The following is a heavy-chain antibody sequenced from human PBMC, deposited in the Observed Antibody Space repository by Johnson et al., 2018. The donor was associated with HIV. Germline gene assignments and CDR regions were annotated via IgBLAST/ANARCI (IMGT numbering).Heavy chain of an antibody. J-gene: IGHJ3*02. CDR3: ARARVGYSFAGWGTDAFDI. D-gene: IGHD5-18*01. V-gene: IGHV3-20*04. Sequence: VQLVESGGSMVRPGGSRRLSCAVSGFTFDDYGMSWVRQAPGKGLEWVSGITWNGGGTHYADSVKGRFTISRDNAKNSLYLQMNSLRAEDTAVYYCARARVGYSFAGWGTDAFDIWDQGTMVTVSS. CDR1: GFTFDDYG. CDR2: ITWNGGGT.